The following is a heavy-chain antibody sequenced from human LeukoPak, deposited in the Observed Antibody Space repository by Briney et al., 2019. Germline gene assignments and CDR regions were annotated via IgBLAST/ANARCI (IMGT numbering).Heavy chain of an antibody. Sequence: EASVKVSCKASGGTFSSYAISWVRQAPGQGLEWMGGIIPIFGTANYAQKFQGRVTITADESTSTAYMGLSSLRSEDTAVYYCAIRYYYDSSGYSNGFDYWGQGTLVTVSS. CDR2: IIPIFGTA. CDR3: AIRYYYDSSGYSNGFDY. J-gene: IGHJ4*02. V-gene: IGHV1-69*13. D-gene: IGHD3-22*01. CDR1: GGTFSSYA.